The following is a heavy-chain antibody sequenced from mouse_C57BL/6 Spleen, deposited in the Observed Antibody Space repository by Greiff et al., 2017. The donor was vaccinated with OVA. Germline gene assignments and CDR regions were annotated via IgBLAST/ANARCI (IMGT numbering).Heavy chain of an antibody. D-gene: IGHD2-10*01. Sequence: QVQLQQPGAELVRPGTSVKLSCKASGYTFTSYWMHWVKQRPGQGLEWIGVIDPSDSYTNYNQKFKGKATLTVDTSSSTAYMQLSSLTSEDSAVYYCARSLLGDFLGYAMDYWGQGTSVTVTS. V-gene: IGHV1-59*01. CDR1: GYTFTSYW. J-gene: IGHJ4*01. CDR2: IDPSDSYT. CDR3: ARSLLGDFLGYAMDY.